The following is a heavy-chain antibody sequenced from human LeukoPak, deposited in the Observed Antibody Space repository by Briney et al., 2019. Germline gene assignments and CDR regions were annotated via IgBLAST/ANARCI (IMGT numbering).Heavy chain of an antibody. Sequence: GGSLRLSCAASGFTFSSYWMHWVRQALGKGLVWVSRINRDGTSTSYADSVKGRFTISRDNAKNTLYLQMNSLRAEDTAVYYCARSFHGGNVDHWGQGTLVTVSS. J-gene: IGHJ4*02. CDR3: ARSFHGGNVDH. CDR2: INRDGTST. D-gene: IGHD4-23*01. CDR1: GFTFSSYW. V-gene: IGHV3-74*01.